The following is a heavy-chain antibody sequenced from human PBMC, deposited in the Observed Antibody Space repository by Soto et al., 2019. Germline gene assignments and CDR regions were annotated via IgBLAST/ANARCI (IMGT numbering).Heavy chain of an antibody. V-gene: IGHV3-33*01. CDR3: ARDCGITMVLGVPNEAYYYGMDV. Sequence: QVQLVESGGGVVQPGRSLRLSCAASGFTFSSYGMHWVRQAPGKGLEWVAVIWYDGSNKYYADSVKGRFTISRDNSKNTLDLQMNSLRAEDTAVYYCARDCGITMVLGVPNEAYYYGMDVWGQGTTVTVSS. CDR2: IWYDGSNK. D-gene: IGHD3-10*01. CDR1: GFTFSSYG. J-gene: IGHJ6*02.